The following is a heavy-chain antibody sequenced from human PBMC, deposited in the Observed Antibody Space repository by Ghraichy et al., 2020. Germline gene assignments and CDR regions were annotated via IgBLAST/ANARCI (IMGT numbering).Heavy chain of an antibody. CDR3: AREAVADENWNYGHYYYYYGMDF. D-gene: IGHD1-7*01. CDR2: ISSSSSYI. CDR1: GFTFSSYS. Sequence: GGSLRLSCAASGFTFSSYSMNWVRQAPGKGLEWVSSISSSSSYIYYADSVKGRFTISRDNAKNSLYLQMNSLRAEDTAVYYCAREAVADENWNYGHYYYYYGMDFWGQGTTVTVTS. J-gene: IGHJ6*02. V-gene: IGHV3-21*01.